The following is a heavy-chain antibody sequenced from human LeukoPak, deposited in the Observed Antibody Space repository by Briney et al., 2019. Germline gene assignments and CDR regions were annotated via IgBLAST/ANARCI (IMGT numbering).Heavy chain of an antibody. Sequence: GRSLRLSCAASGSSFSDSGMNWVRQAPGKGLEWVAVISYDGSKEYYADSLKGRFTVSRDNSKNTLYLQMNSLRVEDTAIYYCARDGGDYWGQGTLVTVSS. J-gene: IGHJ4*02. CDR1: GSSFSDSG. CDR2: ISYDGSKE. V-gene: IGHV3-30*03. CDR3: ARDGGDY. D-gene: IGHD3-16*01.